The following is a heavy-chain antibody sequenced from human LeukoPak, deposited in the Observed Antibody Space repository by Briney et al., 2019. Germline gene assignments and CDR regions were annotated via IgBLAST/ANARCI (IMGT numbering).Heavy chain of an antibody. CDR3: ARHLSYGSGSYYNFGY. J-gene: IGHJ4*02. CDR1: GITLSNYG. V-gene: IGHV3-48*04. CDR2: ISSSGTTI. D-gene: IGHD3-10*01. Sequence: TGGSLRLSCAVSGITLSNYGMNWVRQAPGKGLEWVSYISSSGTTIYYADSVKGRFTISRDNAKDSLYLQMNSLRAEDTAVYYCARHLSYGSGSYYNFGYWGQGTLVTVSS.